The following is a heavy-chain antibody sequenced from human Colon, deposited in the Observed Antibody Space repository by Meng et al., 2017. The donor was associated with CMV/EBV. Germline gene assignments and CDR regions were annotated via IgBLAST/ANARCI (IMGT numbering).Heavy chain of an antibody. CDR1: GDSISGRSYY. CDR3: ARMALHWYFDL. D-gene: IGHD5-24*01. Sequence: QLQEPDPGLVKPSETLSLTCTVSGDSISGRSYYWGWIRQPPGKGLEWIASIYYTGNDYHNPSLKSRVTISIDTSNNQFSLRLTSVTAADTAVYYCARMALHWYFDLWGRGTLVTVSS. J-gene: IGHJ2*01. CDR2: IYYTGND. V-gene: IGHV4-39*07.